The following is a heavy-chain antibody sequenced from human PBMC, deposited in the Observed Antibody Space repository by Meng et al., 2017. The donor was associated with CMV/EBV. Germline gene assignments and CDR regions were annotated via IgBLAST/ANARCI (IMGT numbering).Heavy chain of an antibody. CDR2: ISAYNGNT. D-gene: IGHD2-2*01. CDR3: ARDQVQAKVVPASDYYGMDV. V-gene: IGHV1-18*01. Sequence: ASVKVSCKASGYTFTSYGISWVRQAPGQGLEWMGWISAYNGNTNYAQKLQGRVTMTTGTSTSTAYMELRSLRSDDTAVYYCARDQVQAKVVPASDYYGMDVWGQGTTVTVSS. CDR1: GYTFTSYG. J-gene: IGHJ6*02.